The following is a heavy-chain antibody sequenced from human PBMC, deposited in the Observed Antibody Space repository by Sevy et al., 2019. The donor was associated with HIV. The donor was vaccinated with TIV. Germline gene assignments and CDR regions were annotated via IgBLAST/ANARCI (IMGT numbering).Heavy chain of an antibody. V-gene: IGHV1-8*02. CDR2: MNTNTGNT. CDR3: ARVSGWHLRYGMDV. J-gene: IGHJ6*02. CDR1: GFNFVSYD. Sequence: ASVKVSCKASGFNFVSYDIYWVRQATGQGLEWMGWMNTNTGNTGFAQKFQGRVTMTRNTSITTAYMELSNLRSEDTAVYYCARVSGWHLRYGMDVWGQGTTVTVSS. D-gene: IGHD6-19*01.